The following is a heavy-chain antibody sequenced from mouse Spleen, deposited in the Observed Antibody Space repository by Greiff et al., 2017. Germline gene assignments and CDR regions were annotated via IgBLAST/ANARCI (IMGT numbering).Heavy chain of an antibody. CDR3: ASPPYGSRGAMDY. CDR1: GFSLTSYG. V-gene: IGHV2-2*01. J-gene: IGHJ4*01. Sequence: VQLKESGPGLVQPSQSLSITCTVSGFSLTSYGVHWVRQSPGKGLEWLGVIWSGGSTDYNAAFISRLSISKDNSKSQVFFKMNSLQADDTAIYYCASPPYGSRGAMDYWGQGTSVTVSS. CDR2: IWSGGST. D-gene: IGHD1-1*01.